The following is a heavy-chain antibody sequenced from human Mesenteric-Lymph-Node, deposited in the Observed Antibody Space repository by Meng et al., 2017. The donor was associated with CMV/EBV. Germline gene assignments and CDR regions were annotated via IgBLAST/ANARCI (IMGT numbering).Heavy chain of an antibody. CDR2: ISWNSGSI. J-gene: IGHJ6*02. CDR1: GFTFHDYA. Sequence: GGSLRLSCAASGFTFHDYAMHWVRQGPGKGLEWVSGISWNSGSIVYADSVKGRFTISRDNAKNSLYLHMNSLRAEDTAVYYCANEIDAFTVTTALDVWGQGTTVTVSS. D-gene: IGHD4-11*01. CDR3: ANEIDAFTVTTALDV. V-gene: IGHV3-9*01.